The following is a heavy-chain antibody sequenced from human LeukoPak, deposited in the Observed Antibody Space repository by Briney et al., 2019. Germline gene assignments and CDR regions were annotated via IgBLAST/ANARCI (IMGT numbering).Heavy chain of an antibody. CDR3: AKGPPDSSNWYKRTEG. CDR2: ISGSGDST. CDR1: GFTFSTYA. J-gene: IGHJ4*02. Sequence: GGSLRLSCAASGFTFSTYAMSWVRQAPGKGLEWVSDISGSGDSTHYADSVKGRFTISRDDSENTLYLQMNSLRVEDTAVYYCAKGPPDSSNWYKRTEGWGQGTLVTVSS. D-gene: IGHD6-13*01. V-gene: IGHV3-23*01.